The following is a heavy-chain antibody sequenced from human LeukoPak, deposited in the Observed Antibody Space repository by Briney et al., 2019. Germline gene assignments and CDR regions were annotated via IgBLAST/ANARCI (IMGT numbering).Heavy chain of an antibody. Sequence: SGPTLVNPTQTLTLTCTFSGFSLSTSGVGVGWIRQPPGKALQWLALIYWDDEKYHSPSLKSRLSISRDTSRNQVVLTMTNMDPLDTGTYFCAHSYYFGSRSYYNVWFAPWGLGTLVSVSS. J-gene: IGHJ5*02. CDR2: IYWDDEK. D-gene: IGHD3-10*01. CDR1: GFSLSTSGVG. V-gene: IGHV2-5*02. CDR3: AHSYYFGSRSYYNVWFAP.